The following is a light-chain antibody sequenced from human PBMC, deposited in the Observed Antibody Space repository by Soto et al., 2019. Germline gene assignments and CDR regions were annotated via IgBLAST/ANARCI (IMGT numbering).Light chain of an antibody. CDR3: SSYTSNITPVV. CDR2: EVS. V-gene: IGLV2-14*01. Sequence: QSVLTQPASVSGSPGQSITISCTGTSSDVGGYNYVSWYQQYPGKAPKLMIFEVSNRPSGVSNRFSGSKSGNTASLTISGLEADDEADYYCSSYTSNITPVVFGGGTKLTVL. J-gene: IGLJ2*01. CDR1: SSDVGGYNY.